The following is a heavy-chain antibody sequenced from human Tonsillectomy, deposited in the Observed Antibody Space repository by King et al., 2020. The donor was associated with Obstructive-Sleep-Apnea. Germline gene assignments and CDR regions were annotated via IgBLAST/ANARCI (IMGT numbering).Heavy chain of an antibody. D-gene: IGHD6-19*01. CDR1: GFTFSSDR. J-gene: IGHJ4*02. CDR2: ISSSSSYL. CDR3: ARSPGLAVAGPSWGFDY. V-gene: IGHV3-21*01. Sequence: VQLVESGGGLVKPVGSLRLSCAASGFTFSSDRMNWGRHAPGKGLEWVSSISSSSSYLVSAVSVKCRFTISRDNAKNSLYLQMNSLRAEDKAVYYCARSPGLAVAGPSWGFDYWGQGTLVTVSS.